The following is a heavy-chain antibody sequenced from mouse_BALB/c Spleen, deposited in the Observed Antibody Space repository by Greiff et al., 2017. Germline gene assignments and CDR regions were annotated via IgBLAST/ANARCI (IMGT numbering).Heavy chain of an antibody. Sequence: DVKLVESGGGLVKPGGSLKLSCAASGFTFSSYAMSWVRQTPEKRLEWVASISSGGSTYYPDSVKGRFTISRDNARNILYLQMSSLRSEDTAMYYCARDGYRTFDYWGQGTTLTVSS. CDR1: GFTFSSYA. CDR2: ISSGGST. V-gene: IGHV5-6-5*01. CDR3: ARDGYRTFDY. J-gene: IGHJ2*01. D-gene: IGHD2-2*01.